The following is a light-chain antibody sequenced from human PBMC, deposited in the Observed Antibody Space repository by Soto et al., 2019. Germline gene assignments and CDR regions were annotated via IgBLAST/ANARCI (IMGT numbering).Light chain of an antibody. J-gene: IGKJ4*02. CDR1: QGISDF. CDR3: QQFNVYPLT. V-gene: IGKV1-9*01. CDR2: AAS. Sequence: DIQLTQSPSFLSASVGDRVTITCRASQGISDFLAWYQQKTGKAPKLLIYAASNLQAGVPTRFSGFASGTEFTLTINNPQPADSATYYCQQFNVYPLTFGGGTKVEIK.